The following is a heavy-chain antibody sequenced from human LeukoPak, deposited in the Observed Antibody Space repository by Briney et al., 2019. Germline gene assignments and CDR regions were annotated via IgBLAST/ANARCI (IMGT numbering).Heavy chain of an antibody. V-gene: IGHV3-21*01. CDR1: GFTFSNYW. J-gene: IGHJ4*02. D-gene: IGHD3-9*01. Sequence: GGSLRLSCAASGFTFSNYWMTWVRQAPGKGLEWVSSISSSSSYIYYADSVKGRFTISRDNAKNSLYLQMNSLRAEDTAVYYCARDGNPYYDILTGYDYFDSWGQGTLVTVSS. CDR2: ISSSSSYI. CDR3: ARDGNPYYDILTGYDYFDS.